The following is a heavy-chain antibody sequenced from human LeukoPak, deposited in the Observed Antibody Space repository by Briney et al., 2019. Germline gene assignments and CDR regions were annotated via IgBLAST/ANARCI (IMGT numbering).Heavy chain of an antibody. J-gene: IGHJ3*02. CDR2: INWNGGST. CDR3: ARLSYSSSFKSNAFDI. Sequence: GGSLRLSCAASGFTFDDYGMSWVRQAPGKGLEWVSGINWNGGSTGYADSVKGRFTISRDNAKNSLYLQMNSLRAEDTALYYCARLSYSSSFKSNAFDIWGQGTIVTVSS. D-gene: IGHD6-13*01. V-gene: IGHV3-20*04. CDR1: GFTFDDYG.